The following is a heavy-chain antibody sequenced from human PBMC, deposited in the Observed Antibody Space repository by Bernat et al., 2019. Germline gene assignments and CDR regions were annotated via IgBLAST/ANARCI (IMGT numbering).Heavy chain of an antibody. Sequence: EVQLLESGGGLVQPGGSLRLSCAASGFTFSSYAMSWVRQAPGKGLEWVSAMSGSGGSTYYADSVKGRFTISRDNSKNTLYLQMNSLRAEDTAVYYCARGVVAGRFVDYWGQGTLVTVSS. CDR2: MSGSGGST. CDR1: GFTFSSYA. V-gene: IGHV3-23*01. J-gene: IGHJ4*02. CDR3: ARGVVAGRFVDY. D-gene: IGHD6-19*01.